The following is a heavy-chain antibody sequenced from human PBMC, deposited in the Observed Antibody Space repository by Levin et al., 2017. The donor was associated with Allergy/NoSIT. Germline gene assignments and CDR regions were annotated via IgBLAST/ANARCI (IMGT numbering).Heavy chain of an antibody. Sequence: GGSLRLFCAASGFTFSDHYMDWVRQAPGKGLEWVGRIRNKANRYTTEYAASVKGRFSISRDDSENSLYLQINSLRIEDTAVYYCTRRRHTHGIDYWGQGTLVTVSS. D-gene: IGHD1-1*01. CDR1: GFTFSDHY. V-gene: IGHV3-72*01. CDR3: TRRRHTHGIDY. J-gene: IGHJ4*02. CDR2: IRNKANRYTT.